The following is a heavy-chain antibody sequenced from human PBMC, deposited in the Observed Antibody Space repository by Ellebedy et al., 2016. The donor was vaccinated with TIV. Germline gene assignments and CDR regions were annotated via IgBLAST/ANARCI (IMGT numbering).Heavy chain of an antibody. J-gene: IGHJ4*02. CDR2: INHSGIT. D-gene: IGHD5-18*01. CDR1: GGSLSGNY. V-gene: IGHV4-34*01. CDR3: ASHRGSTYGPYDY. Sequence: MPSETLSLTCGIYGGSLSGNYWSWIRQPPGQGLEWIGEINHSGITNYNPSLTSRVTISVDTSKTQFSLKVNFVTAADTAVYYGASHRGSTYGPYDYWGQGTLVTVSS.